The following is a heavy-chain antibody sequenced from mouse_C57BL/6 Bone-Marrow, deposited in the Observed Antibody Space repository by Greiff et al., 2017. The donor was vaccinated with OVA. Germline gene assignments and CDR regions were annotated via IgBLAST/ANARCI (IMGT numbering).Heavy chain of an antibody. J-gene: IGHJ3*01. CDR3: AREENYYSNFWFAY. CDR1: GFTFSDYY. Sequence: EVQVVESEGGLVQPGSSMKLSCTASGFTFSDYYMAWVRQVPEKGLEWVANINYDGSSTYYLDSLKSRFIISRDNAKNILYLQMSSLKSEDTATYYCAREENYYSNFWFAYWGQGTLVTVSA. CDR2: INYDGSST. V-gene: IGHV5-16*01. D-gene: IGHD2-5*01.